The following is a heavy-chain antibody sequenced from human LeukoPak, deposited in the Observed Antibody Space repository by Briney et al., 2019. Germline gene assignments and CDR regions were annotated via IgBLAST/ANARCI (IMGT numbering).Heavy chain of an antibody. Sequence: GESLKISCKGSGYSFTSYWIGWVRQMPGKGLEWMGIIYPGDSDTRYSPSFQGQVTISADKSISTAYLQWSSLKASDTAMYYCARLSGYSSSWYVQWFDPWGQGTLVTVSS. V-gene: IGHV5-51*01. CDR2: IYPGDSDT. CDR1: GYSFTSYW. D-gene: IGHD6-13*01. J-gene: IGHJ5*02. CDR3: ARLSGYSSSWYVQWFDP.